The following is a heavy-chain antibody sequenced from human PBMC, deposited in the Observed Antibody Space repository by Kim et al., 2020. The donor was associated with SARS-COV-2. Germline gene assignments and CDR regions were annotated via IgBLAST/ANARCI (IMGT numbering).Heavy chain of an antibody. J-gene: IGHJ6*01. V-gene: IGHV3-30*04. Sequence: GGSLRLSCAASGFTFSSYAMHWVRQAPGKGLEWVAVISYDGSNKYYADSVKGRFTISRDNSKNTLYLQMNSLRAEDTAVYYCARDKVVVPAALRRVYYY. CDR1: GFTFSSYA. CDR3: ARDKVVVPAALRRVYYY. D-gene: IGHD2-2*01. CDR2: ISYDGSNK.